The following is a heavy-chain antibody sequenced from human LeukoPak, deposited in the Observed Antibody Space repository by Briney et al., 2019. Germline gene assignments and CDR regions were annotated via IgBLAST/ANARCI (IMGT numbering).Heavy chain of an antibody. Sequence: GASVKVSCKASRGTFSSYAISWVRQAPGQGLEWMGGIIHIFGTANYAQKFQGRVTITADKSTSTAYMELSSLRSEDTAVYYCARNLQQWLVGPGDYYYYMDVWGKGTTVTVSS. CDR1: RGTFSSYA. D-gene: IGHD6-19*01. V-gene: IGHV1-69*06. J-gene: IGHJ6*03. CDR3: ARNLQQWLVGPGDYYYYMDV. CDR2: IIHIFGTA.